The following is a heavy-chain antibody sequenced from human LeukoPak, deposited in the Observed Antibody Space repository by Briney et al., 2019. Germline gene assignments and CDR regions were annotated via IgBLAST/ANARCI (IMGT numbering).Heavy chain of an antibody. CDR1: GFAFSSYD. CDR2: ISGTGDNS. J-gene: IGHJ3*02. CDR3: AFPAHHWLVRGAFDI. V-gene: IGHV3-23*01. D-gene: IGHD6-19*01. Sequence: GGSLRPSCAASGFAFSSYDMNWVRQAAGKGLEWVSQISGTGDNSDYADSVKGRFTISRDNSKRTLYLQMNNLRVEDTAIYYCAFPAHHWLVRGAFDIWGQGTVVTVSS.